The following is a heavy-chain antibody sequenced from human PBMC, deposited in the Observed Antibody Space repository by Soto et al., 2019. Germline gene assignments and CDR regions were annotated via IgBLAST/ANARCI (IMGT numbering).Heavy chain of an antibody. CDR1: GFSLSTYAMG. Sequence: QITLKESGPTLVKPTQTLTLSCTFSGFSLSTYAMGVAWIRQPPGKAMEWLALVYWNDANRYSPSLQSRLTITKDTSKNQVILTMLNMSPADTATYYCVHTSVWQHTTWGQGTLVTVSS. CDR2: VYWNDAN. V-gene: IGHV2-5*01. J-gene: IGHJ5*02. CDR3: VHTSVWQHTT. D-gene: IGHD2-8*01.